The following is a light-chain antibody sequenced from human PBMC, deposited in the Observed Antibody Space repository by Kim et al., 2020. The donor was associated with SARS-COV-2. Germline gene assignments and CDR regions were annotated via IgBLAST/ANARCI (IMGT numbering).Light chain of an antibody. V-gene: IGLV3-1*01. J-gene: IGLJ2*01. CDR2: QDS. CDR1: KLGDKY. CDR3: QAWDSSTVG. Sequence: SYELTQPPSVSVSPGQTASITCSGDKLGDKYACWYQQKPGQSPVVVIHQDSKRPSGIPERFSGSNSGNTATLTISGTQAMDEADYYCQAWDSSTVGFGGG.